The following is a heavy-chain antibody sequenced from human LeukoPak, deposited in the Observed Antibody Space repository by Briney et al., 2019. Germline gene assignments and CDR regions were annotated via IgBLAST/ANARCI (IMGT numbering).Heavy chain of an antibody. CDR1: GYTFTGYY. J-gene: IGHJ5*02. Sequence: ASVKVSCKASGYTFTGYYMHWVRQAPGQGLEWMGWINPNSGGTNYAQKFQGGVTMTRDTSISTAYMELSRLRSDDTAVYYCARDRYSSGWSRDGWFDPWGQGTLVTVSS. CDR2: INPNSGGT. V-gene: IGHV1-2*02. D-gene: IGHD6-19*01. CDR3: ARDRYSSGWSRDGWFDP.